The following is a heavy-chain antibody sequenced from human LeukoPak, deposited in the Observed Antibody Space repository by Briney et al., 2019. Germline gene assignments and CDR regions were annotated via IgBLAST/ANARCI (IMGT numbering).Heavy chain of an antibody. CDR1: GGSISSRRYY. D-gene: IGHD6-19*01. CDR3: ARKAVAGNSIDY. CDR2: IYYSGST. V-gene: IGHV4-39*01. Sequence: SETLSLTCTVSGGSISSRRYYWGWIRQPPGKGLEWIGSIYYSGSTYYNPSLKSRVTISVDTSKNQFSLKLSSVTAADTAVYYRARKAVAGNSIDYWGQGTLVTVSS. J-gene: IGHJ4*02.